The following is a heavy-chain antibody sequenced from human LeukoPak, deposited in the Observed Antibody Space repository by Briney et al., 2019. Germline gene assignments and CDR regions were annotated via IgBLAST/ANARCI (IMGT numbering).Heavy chain of an antibody. V-gene: IGHV1-2*02. CDR1: GYSFIGYY. CDR2: INPNSGGT. D-gene: IGHD2-15*01. Sequence: ASVKVSCKASGYSFIGYYMYWVRQAPGQGLEWMGWINPNSGGTNYAQKLQGRVTMTTDTSTSTAYMELRSLRSDDTAVYYCARDWDIVVVVAAKRAGDHYYDSLPLDYWGQGTLVTVSS. J-gene: IGHJ4*02. CDR3: ARDWDIVVVVAAKRAGDHYYDSLPLDY.